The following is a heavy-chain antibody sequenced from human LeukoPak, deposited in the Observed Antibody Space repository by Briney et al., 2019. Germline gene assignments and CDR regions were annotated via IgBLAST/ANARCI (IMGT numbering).Heavy chain of an antibody. J-gene: IGHJ4*02. V-gene: IGHV3-23*01. CDR2: ISVGHST. CDR1: GFTFSNYA. CDR3: ARRKLGNYFDY. D-gene: IGHD7-27*01. Sequence: GGSLRLSCVASGFTFSNYAMNWVRQAPGKGLDWVSTISVGHSTNYADSVKGRFSVSRDDSGSTMYLQMNSLRAEDTAVYYCARRKLGNYFDYWGQGTLVTVSS.